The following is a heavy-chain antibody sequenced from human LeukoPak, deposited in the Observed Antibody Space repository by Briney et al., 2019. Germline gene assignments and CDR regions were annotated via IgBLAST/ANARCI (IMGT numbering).Heavy chain of an antibody. V-gene: IGHV1-18*04. D-gene: IGHD3-9*01. CDR1: GSTFTSYG. J-gene: IGHJ5*02. Sequence: ASVKVSCKASGSTFTSYGISWVRQAPGQGLEWMGWISAYNGNTNYAQKLQGRVTMTTDTSTSTAYMELRSLRSDDTAVYYCARGFWAGDILTGYYWMPPAPFDPWGQGTLVTVSS. CDR3: ARGFWAGDILTGYYWMPPAPFDP. CDR2: ISAYNGNT.